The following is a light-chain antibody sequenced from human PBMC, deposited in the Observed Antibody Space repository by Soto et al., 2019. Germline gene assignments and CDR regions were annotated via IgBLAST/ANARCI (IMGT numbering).Light chain of an antibody. CDR2: DAS. V-gene: IGKV3-11*01. CDR1: QSVSGY. Sequence: ESVWTQSPDTLSLSPGERATLSCRASQSVSGYLGGYQQKPGQAPRLLSYDASNRAYGVPARFRGSGSGTNFTLPIASLEPEDFAVYYCQQRSNWPYLTFGGGTRV. J-gene: IGKJ4*01. CDR3: QQRSNWPYLT.